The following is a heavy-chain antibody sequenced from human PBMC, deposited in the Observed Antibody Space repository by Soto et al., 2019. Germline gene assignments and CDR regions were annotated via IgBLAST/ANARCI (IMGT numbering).Heavy chain of an antibody. CDR2: IYYSGST. J-gene: IGHJ6*03. CDR3: ACWFVRPGSHFSYYYYLDV. CDR1: GGSISSYY. V-gene: IGHV4-59*08. Sequence: NPSETLSLTCTVSGGSISSYYWSWIRQPPGKGLEWIGYIYYSGSTNYNPSLKSRVTISVDTSKNQFSLKLSSVTAADTAVYYCACWFVRPGSHFSYYYYLDVWGKGTTVTVSS. D-gene: IGHD3-10*01.